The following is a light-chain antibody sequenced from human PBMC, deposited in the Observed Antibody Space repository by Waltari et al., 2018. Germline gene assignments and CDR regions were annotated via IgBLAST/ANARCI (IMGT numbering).Light chain of an antibody. CDR3: QAWDGSTGGV. Sequence: SYELTQPPSVSVSPGQTASITCSGAYLGYRSVSGYQQRPGQSPVLGVYQSNKRPSGIAERFSGSSSGDTATLTIGGTRAMDEADYYCQAWDGSTGGVFGSGTKVTVL. CDR2: QSN. CDR1: YLGYRS. J-gene: IGLJ1*01. V-gene: IGLV3-1*01.